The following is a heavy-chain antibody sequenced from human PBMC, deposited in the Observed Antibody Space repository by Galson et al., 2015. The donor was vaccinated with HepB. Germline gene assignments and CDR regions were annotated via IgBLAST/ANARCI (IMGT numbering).Heavy chain of an antibody. CDR2: MSYDGSNK. CDR1: GFTFSSYG. CDR3: AKTYCSGGSCSGYYYYYYGVDV. D-gene: IGHD2-15*01. V-gene: IGHV3-30*18. J-gene: IGHJ6*02. Sequence: SLRLSCAASGFTFSSYGMHWVRQAPGKGLEWVAVMSYDGSNKYYADSVKGRFTISRDNSKNTLYLQMNSLRAEDTAVYYCAKTYCSGGSCSGYYYYYYGVDVWGQGTTVTVSS.